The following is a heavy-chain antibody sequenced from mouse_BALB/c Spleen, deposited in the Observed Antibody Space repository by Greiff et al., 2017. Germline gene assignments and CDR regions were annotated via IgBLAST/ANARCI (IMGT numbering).Heavy chain of an antibody. CDR1: GFSLTSYG. D-gene: IGHD1-1*01. V-gene: IGHV2-9*02. J-gene: IGHJ3*01. CDR2: IWAGGST. CDR3: ARETLYGSSPFAY. Sequence: VQLVESGPGLVAPSQSLSITCTVSGFSLTSYGVHWVRQPPGKGLEWLGVIWAGGSTNYNSALMSRLSISKDNSKSQVFLKMNSLQTDDTAMYYCARETLYGSSPFAYWGQGTLVTVSA.